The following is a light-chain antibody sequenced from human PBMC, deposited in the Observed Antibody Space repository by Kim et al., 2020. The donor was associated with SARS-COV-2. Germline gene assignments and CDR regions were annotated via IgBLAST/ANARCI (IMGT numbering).Light chain of an antibody. CDR3: LQDYDFPRT. J-gene: IGKJ1*01. CDR2: LTS. Sequence: ASVGDTVTITCRASQGIGRDLAWYQQKPGTAPTLLIFLTSKLHTGVPSRFSGSSSGADFTLTITSLQPEDFATYYCLQDYDFPRTFGQGTKVDIK. V-gene: IGKV1-6*01. CDR1: QGIGRD.